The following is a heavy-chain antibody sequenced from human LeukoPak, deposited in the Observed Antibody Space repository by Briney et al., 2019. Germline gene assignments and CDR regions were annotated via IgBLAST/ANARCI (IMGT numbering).Heavy chain of an antibody. CDR2: ISGSGGST. D-gene: IGHD5-18*01. Sequence: GGSLRLSCAASGFTFSSYAMSWVRQAPGKGLEWVSAISGSGGSTYYADSVKGRFTISRDNSKNTLYLQMNSLRAEDTAVYYCAKDFYRYSYGRDAFDIWGQGTMVTVSS. V-gene: IGHV3-23*01. J-gene: IGHJ3*02. CDR3: AKDFYRYSYGRDAFDI. CDR1: GFTFSSYA.